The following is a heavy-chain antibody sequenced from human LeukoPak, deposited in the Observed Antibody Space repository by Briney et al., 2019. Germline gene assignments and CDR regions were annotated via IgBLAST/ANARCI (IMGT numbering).Heavy chain of an antibody. CDR1: GFTFSSYW. CDR3: AREDYYDSSGYGV. D-gene: IGHD3-22*01. J-gene: IGHJ3*01. CDR2: IKQDGSEK. V-gene: IGHV3-7*01. Sequence: GGSLRFSCAASGFTFSSYWMSRVRQAPGKGLEWVANIKQDGSEKYYVDSVKGRFTISRDNAKNSLYLQMNSLRAEDTAVYYCAREDYYDSSGYGVWGQGTMVTVSS.